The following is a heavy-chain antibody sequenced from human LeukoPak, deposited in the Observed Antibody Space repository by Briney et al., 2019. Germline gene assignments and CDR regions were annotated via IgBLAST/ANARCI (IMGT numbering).Heavy chain of an antibody. V-gene: IGHV4-30-4*01. J-gene: IGHJ4*02. CDR2: IYYSGST. D-gene: IGHD3-22*01. Sequence: SQTLSLTCTVSGGSISSGDYYWSWIRQPPGTGLEWIGYIYYSGSTYYNPSLKSRVAISVDTSKNQFSLKLSSVTAADTAVYYCARYYDSSGTPDYWGQGTLVTVSS. CDR3: ARYYDSSGTPDY. CDR1: GGSISSGDYY.